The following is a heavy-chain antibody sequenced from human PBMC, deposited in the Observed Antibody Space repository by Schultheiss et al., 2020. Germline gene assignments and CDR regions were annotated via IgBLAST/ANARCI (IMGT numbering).Heavy chain of an antibody. J-gene: IGHJ6*02. CDR1: GGSISSYY. CDR3: ASNDYSNYQGFYYYYYYGMDV. CDR2: IYYSGST. D-gene: IGHD4-11*01. V-gene: IGHV4-59*08. Sequence: SQTLSLTCTVSGGSISSYYWSWIRQHPGKGLEWIGYIYYSGSTYYNPSLKSRVTISVDTSKNQFSLKLSSVTAADTAVYYCASNDYSNYQGFYYYYYYGMDVWGQGTTVTVSS.